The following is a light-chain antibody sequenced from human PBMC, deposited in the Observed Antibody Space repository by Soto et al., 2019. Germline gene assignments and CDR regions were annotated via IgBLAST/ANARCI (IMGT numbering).Light chain of an antibody. Sequence: DIQMTQSPSTLSASVGDRLTITCRASQSVSWWLAWYQQKPGKAPKLLIYDASSLQSGVPSRFSGSGSGTEFTLTISSLQPDDFATYYCQQYNSYSLTFGQGTKVDIK. J-gene: IGKJ1*01. V-gene: IGKV1-5*01. CDR2: DAS. CDR1: QSVSWW. CDR3: QQYNSYSLT.